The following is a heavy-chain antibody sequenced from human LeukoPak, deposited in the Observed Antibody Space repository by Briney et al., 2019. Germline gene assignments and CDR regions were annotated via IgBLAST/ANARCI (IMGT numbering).Heavy chain of an antibody. Sequence: PGGSLRLSCAASGFTFSDYYMSWLRQAPGKGLEWVSYISSDSSTIYYADSVKGRFTISRDNAKKSLYLQMNSLRTEDTAVYYCASGIGTAFDIWGQGTMVTVSS. V-gene: IGHV3-11*04. CDR3: ASGIGTAFDI. D-gene: IGHD1-1*01. CDR2: ISSDSSTI. J-gene: IGHJ3*02. CDR1: GFTFSDYY.